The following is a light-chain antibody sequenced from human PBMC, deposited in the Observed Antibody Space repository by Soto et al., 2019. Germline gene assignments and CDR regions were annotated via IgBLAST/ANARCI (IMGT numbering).Light chain of an antibody. J-gene: IGKJ2*01. CDR2: LGS. CDR3: MQALQTPRT. V-gene: IGKV2-28*01. Sequence: DIVMTQSPLSLPVTPGEPASISCRSSQSLLHNNCYVYLDWYLQKPGQSPQLLIYLGSNRASGVPDRFSGSVSGTDFTLKISEVEAEDIGVYYCMQALQTPRTFGQGTKLEIK. CDR1: QSLLHNNCYVY.